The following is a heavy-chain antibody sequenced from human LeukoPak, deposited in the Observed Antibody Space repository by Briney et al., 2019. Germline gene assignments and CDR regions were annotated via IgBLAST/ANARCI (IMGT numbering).Heavy chain of an antibody. D-gene: IGHD4-23*01. V-gene: IGHV3-30*02. CDR2: IRYDGSNT. J-gene: IGHJ1*01. CDR3: ARPFPSGGNSGNEYFQH. Sequence: PGRSLRLSCAASGFIFSSYGMHWVRQAPGKGLEWVAFIRYDGSNTYYADSVKGRFTISRDNSKNSLYLQMNSLRAEDTAVYYCARPFPSGGNSGNEYFQHWGQGTLVTVSS. CDR1: GFIFSSYG.